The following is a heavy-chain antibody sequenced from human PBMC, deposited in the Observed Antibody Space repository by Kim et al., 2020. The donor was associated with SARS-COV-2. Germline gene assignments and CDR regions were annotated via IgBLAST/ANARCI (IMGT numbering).Heavy chain of an antibody. Sequence: KFQGRVTMTRDTSTSTVYMELSSLRSEDTAVYYCARGYCSGGSCEYYFDYWGQGTLVTVSS. D-gene: IGHD2-15*01. J-gene: IGHJ4*02. V-gene: IGHV1-46*01. CDR3: ARGYCSGGSCEYYFDY.